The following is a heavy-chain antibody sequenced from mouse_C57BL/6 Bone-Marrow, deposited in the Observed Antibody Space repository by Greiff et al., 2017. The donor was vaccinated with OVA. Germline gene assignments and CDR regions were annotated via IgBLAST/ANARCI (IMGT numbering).Heavy chain of an antibody. Sequence: EVQLVESGGGLVKPGASLTLSCAASGFTFTSYAMSWVRQTPGQRLEWVATISAGGSYTYYPDNVKGRFTISRDNAKNNLYLQMSHLKSEDTAMYYCARWLLPMDYWGQGTSVTVSA. CDR2: ISAGGSYT. V-gene: IGHV5-4*01. CDR3: ARWLLPMDY. CDR1: GFTFTSYA. J-gene: IGHJ4*01. D-gene: IGHD2-3*01.